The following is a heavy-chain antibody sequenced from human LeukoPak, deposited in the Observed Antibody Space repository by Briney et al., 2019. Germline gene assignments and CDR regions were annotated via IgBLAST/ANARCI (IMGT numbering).Heavy chain of an antibody. CDR1: GGSISSYY. CDR2: IYYSGST. V-gene: IGHV4-59*08. Sequence: SETLSVTCTVSGGSISSYYWSWIRQPPGKGLEWIGYIYYSGSTNYNPSLKSRVTISVDTSKNQFSLKLSSVTAADTAVYYCARLNYYYGSGSQDNWFDPWGQGTLVTVSS. D-gene: IGHD3-10*01. J-gene: IGHJ5*02. CDR3: ARLNYYYGSGSQDNWFDP.